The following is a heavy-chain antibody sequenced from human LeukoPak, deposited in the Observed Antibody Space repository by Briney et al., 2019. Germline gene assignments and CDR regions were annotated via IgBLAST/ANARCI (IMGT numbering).Heavy chain of an antibody. Sequence: GGSLRLSCVASGFTFTGHSMHWVRQAPGKGLEWVAVVGNDEKTIFYADSLKGRFTVSRDNSKNTLYLQMNSLRAEDTAVYYCAKDSHYRDYYYYYMDVWGKGTTVTISS. CDR3: AKDSHYRDYYYYYMDV. D-gene: IGHD4-11*01. J-gene: IGHJ6*03. V-gene: IGHV3-30*04. CDR1: GFTFTGHS. CDR2: VGNDEKTI.